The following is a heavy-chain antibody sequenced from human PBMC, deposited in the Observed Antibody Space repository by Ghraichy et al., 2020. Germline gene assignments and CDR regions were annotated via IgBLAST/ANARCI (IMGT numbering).Heavy chain of an antibody. Sequence: SCAASGFTFSSYAMSWVRQAPGKGLEWVSAISGSGGSTYYADSVKGRFTISRDNSKNTLYLQMNSLRAEDTAVYYCAKVADIVVVGSITYYFDYWGQGTLVTVSS. V-gene: IGHV3-23*01. CDR2: ISGSGGST. J-gene: IGHJ4*02. CDR1: GFTFSSYA. D-gene: IGHD2-2*01. CDR3: AKVADIVVVGSITYYFDY.